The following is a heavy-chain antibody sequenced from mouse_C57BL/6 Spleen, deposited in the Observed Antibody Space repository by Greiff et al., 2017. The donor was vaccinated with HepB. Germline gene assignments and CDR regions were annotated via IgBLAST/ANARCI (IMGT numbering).Heavy chain of an antibody. CDR1: GYTFTDYN. Sequence: EVQLQQSGPELVKPGASVKMSCKASGYTFTDYNMHWVKQSHGKSLEWIGNINPNNGGTSYNQKFKGKATLTVNKSSSTAYMELRSLTSEDSAVYYCASYDGYYSYYFDYWGQGTTLTVSS. V-gene: IGHV1-22*01. CDR2: INPNNGGT. J-gene: IGHJ2*01. CDR3: ASYDGYYSYYFDY. D-gene: IGHD2-3*01.